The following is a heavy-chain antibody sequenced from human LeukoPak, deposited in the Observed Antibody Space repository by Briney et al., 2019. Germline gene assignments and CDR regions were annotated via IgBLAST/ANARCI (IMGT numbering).Heavy chain of an antibody. D-gene: IGHD3-3*01. Sequence: PGGSLRLSCAASGFTFSSYAMSWVRQAPGKGLEWVSAISGRGGSTYYADSVKGRCTISRDNSKNTLYLQMNSLRAEDTAVYYCAKFPETYYGYFDYWGQGTLVTVSS. CDR3: AKFPETYYGYFDY. V-gene: IGHV3-23*01. CDR2: ISGRGGST. J-gene: IGHJ4*02. CDR1: GFTFSSYA.